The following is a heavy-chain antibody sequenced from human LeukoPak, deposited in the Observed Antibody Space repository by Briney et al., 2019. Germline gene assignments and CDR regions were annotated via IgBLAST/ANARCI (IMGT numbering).Heavy chain of an antibody. Sequence: KPSETLSFTCAVYGGSFSGYYWSWIRQPPGKGLEWIGEINHSGSTNYNPSLKSRVTISVDTSKNQFSLKLSSVTAADTAVYYCARGRSYYDSSGFGGDYWGQGTLVTVSS. V-gene: IGHV4-34*01. CDR1: GGSFSGYY. CDR2: INHSGST. CDR3: ARGRSYYDSSGFGGDY. D-gene: IGHD3-22*01. J-gene: IGHJ4*02.